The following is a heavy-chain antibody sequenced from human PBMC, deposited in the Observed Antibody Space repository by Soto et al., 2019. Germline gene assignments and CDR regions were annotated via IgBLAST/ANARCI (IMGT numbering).Heavy chain of an antibody. V-gene: IGHV3-23*01. J-gene: IGHJ4*02. CDR1: GFTFSSYA. CDR3: AKDLPTSEITGASHYFDH. D-gene: IGHD1-20*01. CDR2: ISGSGGST. Sequence: EVQLLESGGGLVQPGGSLRLSCAASGFTFSSYAMSWVRQAPGKGLEWVSAISGSGGSTYYADSVKGRFSISRDSSMNTLYLQMNSLRVEDTAIYHCAKDLPTSEITGASHYFDHWGQGTLVTVPS.